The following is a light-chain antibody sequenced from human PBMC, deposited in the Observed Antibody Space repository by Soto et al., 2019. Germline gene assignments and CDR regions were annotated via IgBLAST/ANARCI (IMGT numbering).Light chain of an antibody. V-gene: IGKV3-20*01. J-gene: IGKJ1*01. CDR2: GAS. CDR3: QQYGSSPCT. CDR1: QSVSSSY. Sequence: EIVLTQSPGTLSLSPGERATLSCRSSQSVSSSYLAWYQQKPGQAPRLLIYGASSRATGIPDRFSGSGSGTDFTLTISRREPEDFAVDYCQQYGSSPCTCGQGTKVEIK.